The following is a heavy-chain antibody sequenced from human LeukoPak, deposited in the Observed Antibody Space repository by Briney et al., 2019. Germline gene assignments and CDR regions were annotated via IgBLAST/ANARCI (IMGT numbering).Heavy chain of an antibody. J-gene: IGHJ4*02. Sequence: GGSLRLSCAASGFTVSSNYMSWVRQAPGKGLEWVSVIYSGGSTYYADSVKGRFTISRDNSKNTLYLQMNSLRAEDTAVYYCARDATYYDFWSGYYILWGQGTLVTVSS. CDR2: IYSGGST. CDR3: ARDATYYDFWSGYYIL. CDR1: GFTVSSNY. V-gene: IGHV3-66*01. D-gene: IGHD3-3*01.